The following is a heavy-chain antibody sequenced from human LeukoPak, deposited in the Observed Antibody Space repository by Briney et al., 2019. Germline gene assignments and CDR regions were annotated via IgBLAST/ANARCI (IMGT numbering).Heavy chain of an antibody. CDR1: GFTFSSYS. Sequence: GGSLRLSCAASGFTFSSYSMNWVRQAPGKGLEWVSSISSSSSYIYYADSVKGRFTISRDNAKNSLYLQMNSLRAEDTAVYYCFGGANAYYYYGMDVWGQGTTDTVSS. CDR2: ISSSSSYI. J-gene: IGHJ6*02. V-gene: IGHV3-21*01. CDR3: FGGANAYYYYGMDV. D-gene: IGHD3-16*01.